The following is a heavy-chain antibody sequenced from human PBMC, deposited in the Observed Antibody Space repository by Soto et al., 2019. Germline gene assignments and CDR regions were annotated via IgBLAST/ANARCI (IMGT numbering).Heavy chain of an antibody. D-gene: IGHD3-10*01. J-gene: IGHJ6*02. CDR3: ARDQGVRGVSLYGMDV. V-gene: IGHV1-18*01. CDR2: ISAYNGNT. Sequence: QVQLVQSGAEVKKPGASVKVSCKASGYTFTSYGISWVRQAPGQGLEWMGWISAYNGNTNYAQKLQDRVTMTTDTSTSTAYMQLRSLRSDDTAVYYCARDQGVRGVSLYGMDVWGQGTTVTVSS. CDR1: GYTFTSYG.